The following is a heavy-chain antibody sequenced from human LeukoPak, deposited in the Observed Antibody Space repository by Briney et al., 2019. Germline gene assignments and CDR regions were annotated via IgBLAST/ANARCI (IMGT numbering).Heavy chain of an antibody. J-gene: IGHJ4*02. V-gene: IGHV3-23*01. CDR3: AKATGYYDYFDY. CDR2: ISGSGGST. D-gene: IGHD3-9*01. CDR1: GFTFSSYA. Sequence: GGSLRLSCAASGFTFSSYAMSWVRQAPGKGLEWVSAISGSGGSTYYADSVKGRFTISRDNSKNTPYLQMNSLRAEDTAVYYCAKATGYYDYFDYWGQGTLVTVSS.